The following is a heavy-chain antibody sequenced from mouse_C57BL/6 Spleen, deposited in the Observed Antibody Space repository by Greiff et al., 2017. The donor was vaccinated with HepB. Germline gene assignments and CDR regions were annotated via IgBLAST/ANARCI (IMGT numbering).Heavy chain of an antibody. Sequence: QVQLKESGAELVKPGASVKISCKASGYAFSSYWMNWVKQRPGKGLEWIGQIYPGDGDTNYNGKFKGKATLTADKSSSTAYMQLSSLTSEDSAVYFCARNTAQATAYWGQGTLVTVSA. J-gene: IGHJ3*01. D-gene: IGHD3-2*02. CDR1: GYAFSSYW. V-gene: IGHV1-80*01. CDR3: ARNTAQATAY. CDR2: IYPGDGDT.